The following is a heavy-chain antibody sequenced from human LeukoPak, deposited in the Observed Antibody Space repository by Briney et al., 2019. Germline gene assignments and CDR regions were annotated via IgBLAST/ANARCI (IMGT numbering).Heavy chain of an antibody. V-gene: IGHV4-59*01. CDR3: ARANNLLQVPVTLPFDY. CDR1: GGSITPYY. D-gene: IGHD3-16*01. J-gene: IGHJ4*02. CDR2: FYNIGSI. Sequence: PSETLSLTCTVSGGSITPYYWNWIRQAPGKGLEWIGYFYNIGSINYNPSLKSRATISVDTSKNQCSLKLTSVTAADTAVYYCARANNLLQVPVTLPFDYWGPGTLVTVSS.